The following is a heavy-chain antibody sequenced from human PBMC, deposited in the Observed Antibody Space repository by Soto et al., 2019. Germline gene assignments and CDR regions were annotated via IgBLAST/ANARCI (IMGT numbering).Heavy chain of an antibody. V-gene: IGHV3-9*01. CDR1: VFTFDDYA. CDR2: INWNSGSI. Sequence: GGSLRLSCLGSVFTFDDYAMHWVRQVPGKGLEWVSGINWNSGSIGYADSVKGRFTISRDNAENSVYLEMNSLRPEDTAWYYCATDRTRYRYCTNGVCHNFPMDVWGQWTTVTVS. D-gene: IGHD2-8*01. J-gene: IGHJ6*02. CDR3: ATDRTRYRYCTNGVCHNFPMDV.